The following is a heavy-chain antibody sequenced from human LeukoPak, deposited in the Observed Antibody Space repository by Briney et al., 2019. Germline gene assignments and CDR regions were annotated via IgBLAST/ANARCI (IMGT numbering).Heavy chain of an antibody. Sequence: GGSLRLSCAASGFTLSSSAISWVRQAPGKGLKWVSAIGSDDTPYYADSVKGRFTISRDNSKNTAYLQMNSLRAEDTAVYYCAKGGFGILNWFDPWGQGTLVTVSS. J-gene: IGHJ5*02. CDR3: AKGGFGILNWFDP. D-gene: IGHD3-16*01. CDR1: GFTLSSSA. V-gene: IGHV3-23*01. CDR2: IGSDDTP.